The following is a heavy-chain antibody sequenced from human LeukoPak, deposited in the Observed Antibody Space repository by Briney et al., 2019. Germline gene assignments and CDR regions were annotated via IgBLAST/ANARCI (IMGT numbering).Heavy chain of an antibody. CDR2: INSDGSST. D-gene: IGHD3-22*01. CDR3: ARRRVSYYYDSSGYYYFDY. J-gene: IGHJ4*02. Sequence: GGSLRLSCAASGFTFSSYWMHWVRQAPGKGLVWVSRINSDGSSTSYADSVKGRFTISRDNAKNSLYLQMNSLRAEDTAVYYCARRRVSYYYDSSGYYYFDYWGQGTLVTVSS. V-gene: IGHV3-74*01. CDR1: GFTFSSYW.